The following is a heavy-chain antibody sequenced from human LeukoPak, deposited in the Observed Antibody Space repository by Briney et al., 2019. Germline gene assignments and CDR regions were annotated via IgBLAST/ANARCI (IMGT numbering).Heavy chain of an antibody. V-gene: IGHV1-18*01. D-gene: IGHD3-10*01. CDR3: ARGYYGSGSYLNWFDP. Sequence: GASVKVSCKASGYTFTSYGISWVRQAPGQGLEWMGWISAYNGNTNYAQKVQGRVTMTTDTSTSTAYMELTRLTSDDTAVYYCARGYYGSGSYLNWFDPWGQGTLVTVSS. J-gene: IGHJ5*02. CDR2: ISAYNGNT. CDR1: GYTFTSYG.